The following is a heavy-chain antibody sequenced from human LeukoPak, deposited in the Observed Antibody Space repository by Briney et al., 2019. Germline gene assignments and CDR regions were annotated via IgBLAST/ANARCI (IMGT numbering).Heavy chain of an antibody. D-gene: IGHD1-26*01. V-gene: IGHV4-34*01. Sequence: SETLSHTCAVYGGSFSGYYWSWIRQPPGKGLEWIGEINHSGSTNYNPSLKSRVTISVDTSKNQFSLKLSSVTAADTAVYYCARGIVGATDFDYWGQGTLVTDSS. J-gene: IGHJ4*02. CDR1: GGSFSGYY. CDR2: INHSGST. CDR3: ARGIVGATDFDY.